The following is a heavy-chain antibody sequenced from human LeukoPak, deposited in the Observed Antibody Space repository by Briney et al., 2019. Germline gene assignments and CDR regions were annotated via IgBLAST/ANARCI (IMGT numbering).Heavy chain of an antibody. CDR3: AKHICQTGSDRFDI. D-gene: IGHD3-16*02. V-gene: IGHV3-23*01. J-gene: IGHJ3*02. CDR1: GFTFITYA. Sequence: GGSLRLSCAASGFTFITYAMSWIRQAPGKGLEWVAAISDSSAYIYYADSVMGPFTISRHNSKNTLYRQMNRLRAEDTALYYCAKHICQTGSDRFDIWGQGTVVTVSS. CDR2: ISDSSAYI.